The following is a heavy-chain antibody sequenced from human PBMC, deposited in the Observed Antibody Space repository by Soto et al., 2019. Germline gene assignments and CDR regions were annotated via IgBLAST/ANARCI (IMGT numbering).Heavy chain of an antibody. J-gene: IGHJ4*02. V-gene: IGHV2-26*01. CDR3: ARSPYSSGWQDY. CDR2: IFSNDEK. Sequence: QVTLKESGPVLVKPTETLTLTCTVSGFSLSNARMGVRWIRQPPGKALEWLAHIFSNDEKSYSTALKSRLTISTDTSKSQVVLTMTNMDPVDTATYYCARSPYSSGWQDYWGQGTLVTVSS. CDR1: GFSLSNARMG. D-gene: IGHD6-19*01.